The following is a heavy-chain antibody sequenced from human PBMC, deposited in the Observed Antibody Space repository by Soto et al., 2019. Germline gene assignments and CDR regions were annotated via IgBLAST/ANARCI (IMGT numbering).Heavy chain of an antibody. D-gene: IGHD2-15*01. Sequence: QLQLQESGPGLVKPSETLSLTCTVSGASISSRSYSWGWLRQPPGMGLEWIGSTSYSGNTYDNPSLKSRITISVDTSKNQFSLRLSSVTAAGTAVYYCARHPDCTVVTHCQFDYWGLGTLVTVSS. V-gene: IGHV4-39*01. CDR3: ARHPDCTVVTHCQFDY. J-gene: IGHJ4*02. CDR1: GASISSRSYS. CDR2: TSYSGNT.